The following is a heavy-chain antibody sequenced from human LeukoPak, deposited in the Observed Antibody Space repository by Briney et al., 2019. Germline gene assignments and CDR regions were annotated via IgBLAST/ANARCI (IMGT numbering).Heavy chain of an antibody. D-gene: IGHD6-13*01. V-gene: IGHV3-23*01. CDR1: GFTFSSYY. CDR2: ISESGETT. CDR3: ATYRQQSNFDY. Sequence: GGSLRLSCEASGFTFSSYYMNWVRQAPGKGLEWVSAISESGETTFLADSVKGRFTVSRDNSRNTLFLQMNNLRADDTAVYYCATYRQQSNFDYWGQGTLVTVSS. J-gene: IGHJ4*02.